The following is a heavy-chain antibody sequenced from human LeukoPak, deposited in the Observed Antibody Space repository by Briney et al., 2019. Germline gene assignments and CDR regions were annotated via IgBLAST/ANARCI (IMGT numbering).Heavy chain of an antibody. CDR2: ISAYNGNT. CDR1: GYTFTSYG. Sequence: ASVKVSCKASGYTFTSYGISWVRQAPGQGLERMGWISAYNGNTNYAQKLQGRVTMTTDTSTSTAYMELRSLRSDDTAVYYRARKYELYDIMGYWGQGTLVTVSS. D-gene: IGHD2-8*01. V-gene: IGHV1-18*01. J-gene: IGHJ4*02. CDR3: ARKYELYDIMGY.